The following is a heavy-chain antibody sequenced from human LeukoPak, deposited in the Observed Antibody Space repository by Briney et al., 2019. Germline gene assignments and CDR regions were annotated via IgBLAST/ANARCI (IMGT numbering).Heavy chain of an antibody. D-gene: IGHD6-13*01. CDR3: ARSWQPYYYYGMDV. V-gene: IGHV3-23*01. CDR2: ISGSGGST. CDR1: GFTFSSYA. J-gene: IGHJ6*02. Sequence: GGSLRLSCAASGFTFSSYAMSWVRQAPGKGLEWVSAISGSGGSTYYADSVKGRFTISRDNSKNTLYLQMNSLRAEDTAVYYCARSWQPYYYYGMDVWGQGTTVTVSS.